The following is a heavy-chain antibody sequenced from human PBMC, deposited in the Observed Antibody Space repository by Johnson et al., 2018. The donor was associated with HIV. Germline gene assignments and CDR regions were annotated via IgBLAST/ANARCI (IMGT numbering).Heavy chain of an antibody. CDR3: ASPSGSSRLAFDI. CDR2: IYSGGST. D-gene: IGHD1-26*01. V-gene: IGHV3-66*02. J-gene: IGHJ3*02. Sequence: VQLVESGGGLVQPGGSLRLSCAASGFTVSSNYMNWVRQAPGKGLEWVSVIYSGGSTYYADSVKGRFTISRDNSKNTLYLQMNSLRAEDTAVYYCASPSGSSRLAFDIWGQGTMVTVSS. CDR1: GFTVSSNY.